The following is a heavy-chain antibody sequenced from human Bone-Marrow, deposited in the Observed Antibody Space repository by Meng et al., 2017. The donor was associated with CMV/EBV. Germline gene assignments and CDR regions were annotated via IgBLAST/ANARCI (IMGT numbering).Heavy chain of an antibody. CDR2: ISNDGSNK. CDR3: ARDDGFSSSWSDTPHYYYYYGMDV. D-gene: IGHD6-13*01. V-gene: IGHV3-30-3*01. J-gene: IGHJ6*02. Sequence: GGSLRLSCAASGFTFSTYVMHWVRQAPGKGLEWVAVISNDGSNKYYADSVKGRFTISRDNSKNTLYLQMNSLRTEDTAIYYCARDDGFSSSWSDTPHYYYYYGMDVWGQGTTVTGSS. CDR1: GFTFSTYV.